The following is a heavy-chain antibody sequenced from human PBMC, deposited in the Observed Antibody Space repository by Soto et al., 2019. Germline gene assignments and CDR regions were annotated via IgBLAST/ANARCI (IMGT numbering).Heavy chain of an antibody. CDR2: IYGGGST. CDR1: GFTVSSNY. Sequence: EVQLVESGGGLVQPGGSLRLSCAASGFTVSSNYMSWVRQAPGKGLEWVSVIYGGGSTYYADSVKGRFTISRDNSKNTLHLQMNSLRAEDTAVYYCARVAGIWTVDSWGQGTLVTVSS. V-gene: IGHV3-66*01. D-gene: IGHD3-9*01. CDR3: ARVAGIWTVDS. J-gene: IGHJ4*02.